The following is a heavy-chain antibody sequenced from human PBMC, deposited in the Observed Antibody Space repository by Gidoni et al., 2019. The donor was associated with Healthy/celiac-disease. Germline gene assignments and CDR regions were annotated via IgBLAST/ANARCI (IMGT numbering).Heavy chain of an antibody. J-gene: IGHJ6*02. CDR2: ISAYNGNT. V-gene: IGHV1-18*04. Sequence: QVQLVQSGAEVKTPGASVKVSCKASGYTFTSYGISSVRQAPGQGLEWMGWISAYNGNTNYAQKLQGRVTMTTDTSTSTAYMELRSLRSDDTAVYYCARDQFKLAPAAGYGMDVWGQGTTVTVSS. CDR3: ARDQFKLAPAAGYGMDV. D-gene: IGHD2-2*01. CDR1: GYTFTSYG.